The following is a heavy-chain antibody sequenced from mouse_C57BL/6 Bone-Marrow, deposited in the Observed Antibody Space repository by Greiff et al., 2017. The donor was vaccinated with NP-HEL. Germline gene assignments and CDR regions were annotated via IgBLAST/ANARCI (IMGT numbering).Heavy chain of an antibody. CDR1: GISITTGNYR. CDR2: IYYSGTI. J-gene: IGHJ2*01. D-gene: IGHD1-1*01. V-gene: IGHV3-5*01. Sequence: EVQLQQSGPGPVKPSQTVFLTCTVTGISITTGNYRWSWIRQFPGNKLEWIGYIYYSGTITYNPSLTSRTTITRDTPKNQFFLEMNSLTAEDTATYYCARERVDYYGSSWYFDYWGQGTTLTVSS. CDR3: ARERVDYYGSSWYFDY.